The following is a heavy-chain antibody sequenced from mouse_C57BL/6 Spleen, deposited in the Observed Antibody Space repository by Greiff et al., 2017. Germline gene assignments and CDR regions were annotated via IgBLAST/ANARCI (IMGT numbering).Heavy chain of an antibody. CDR1: GFTFSDAW. V-gene: IGHV6-6*01. J-gene: IGHJ2*01. CDR2: IRNKANNHAT. D-gene: IGHD1-1*01. Sequence: VQLKESGGGLVQPGGSMKLSCAASGFTFSDAWMDWVRQSPEKGLEWVAEIRNKANNHATYYAESVKGRFTISRDDSKSSVYLQMNSLRAEDTGIYYCTRGCLWYYCSSHFDYWGQGTTLTVAS. CDR3: TRGCLWYYCSSHFDY.